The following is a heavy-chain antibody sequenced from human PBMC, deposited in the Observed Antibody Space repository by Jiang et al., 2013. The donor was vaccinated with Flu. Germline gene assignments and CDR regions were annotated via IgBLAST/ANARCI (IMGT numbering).Heavy chain of an antibody. Sequence: SLSCTVSGDSISTTIYYWTWIRQPPGKGLEWIGTIHYSGNTYYNPSLKSRVTISVDTSKNQFSLKLSSVTAADTAVYYCARLSIAVAGTIDYWGQGTLVTVSS. CDR1: GDSISTTIYY. D-gene: IGHD6-19*01. CDR3: ARLSIAVAGTIDY. J-gene: IGHJ4*02. V-gene: IGHV4-39*01. CDR2: IHYSGNT.